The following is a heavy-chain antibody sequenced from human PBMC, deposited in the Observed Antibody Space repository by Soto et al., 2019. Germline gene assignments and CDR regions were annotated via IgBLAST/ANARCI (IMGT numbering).Heavy chain of an antibody. CDR1: GFTFSSYW. CDR2: IKQDGSEK. D-gene: IGHD2-2*01. Sequence: GGSLRLSCAASGFTFSSYWMSWVRQAPGKGLEWVANIKQDGSEKYYVDSVKGRFTISRDNAKNSLYLQMNSLRAEDTAVYYCARRPLYCSSTSCYADAFDIWGQGTMVTVSS. V-gene: IGHV3-7*01. J-gene: IGHJ3*02. CDR3: ARRPLYCSSTSCYADAFDI.